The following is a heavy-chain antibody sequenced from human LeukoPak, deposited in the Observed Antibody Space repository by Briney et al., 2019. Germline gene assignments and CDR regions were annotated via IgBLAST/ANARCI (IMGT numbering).Heavy chain of an antibody. Sequence: GGSLRLSCAASGFTFSSYWMHWVRQAPGKGLVCVSRIKSDGSSTSYADSVKGRFTISRDDAKNTLYLQMNSLRAEDTAVYYCARAYNSHFDYWGQGALVTASS. CDR3: ARAYNSHFDY. CDR1: GFTFSSYW. V-gene: IGHV3-74*01. D-gene: IGHD1-1*01. CDR2: IKSDGSST. J-gene: IGHJ4*02.